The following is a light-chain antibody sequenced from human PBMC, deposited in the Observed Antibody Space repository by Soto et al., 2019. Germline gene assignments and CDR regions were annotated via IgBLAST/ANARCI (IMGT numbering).Light chain of an antibody. CDR1: QSIGSY. V-gene: IGKV1-39*01. CDR2: AAS. CDR3: QQTYATPIT. J-gene: IGKJ5*01. Sequence: DIQMTQSPSSLSASVVDRVTITCRASQSIGSYFNWYQQKPGKAPKLLIYAASALESGVPSRFSGSGSGTDFTLTITSLQPEDCATYYCQQTYATPITFGQGTRLEIK.